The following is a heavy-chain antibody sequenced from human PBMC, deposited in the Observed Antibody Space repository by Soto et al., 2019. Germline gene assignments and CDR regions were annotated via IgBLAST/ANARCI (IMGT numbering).Heavy chain of an antibody. CDR3: ARGQGGYCSGGSCLGYYFDY. CDR2: INHSGST. J-gene: IGHJ4*02. CDR1: GGSFSGYY. Sequence: SETLSLTCAVYGGSFSGYYWSWIRQPPGKGLEWIGEINHSGSTNYNPSLKSRVTISVDTSKNQFSLKLSSVTAADTAVYYCARGQGGYCSGGSCLGYYFDYWGQGTLVTVSS. V-gene: IGHV4-34*01. D-gene: IGHD2-15*01.